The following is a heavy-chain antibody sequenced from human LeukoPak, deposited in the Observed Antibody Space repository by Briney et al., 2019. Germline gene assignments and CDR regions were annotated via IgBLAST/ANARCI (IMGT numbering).Heavy chain of an antibody. J-gene: IGHJ6*02. CDR2: IYYSGST. D-gene: IGHD6-19*01. Sequence: SETLSLTCTVSGGSISSYYWSWIRQPPGKGLEWIGYIYYSGSTNYNPSLKSRVTISVDTSKNQFSLKLSSVTAADTAVYYCARETVAGYYYYGMDVWGQGTTVTVSS. V-gene: IGHV4-59*12. CDR1: GGSISSYY. CDR3: ARETVAGYYYYGMDV.